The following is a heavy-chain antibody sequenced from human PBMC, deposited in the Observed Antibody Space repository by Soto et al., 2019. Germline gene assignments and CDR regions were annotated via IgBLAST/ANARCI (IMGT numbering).Heavy chain of an antibody. V-gene: IGHV1-69*02. Sequence: QVQLVQSGAEVKKPGSSVKVSCKASGGTFSSYTISWVRQAPGQGLEWMGRIIPILGIANYAQKFQGRVTITADKSTSTAYMEQRSLGSEDTAVYYCATEYCSSTSCYRDYWGQGTLVTVSS. CDR3: ATEYCSSTSCYRDY. J-gene: IGHJ4*02. D-gene: IGHD2-2*02. CDR2: IIPILGIA. CDR1: GGTFSSYT.